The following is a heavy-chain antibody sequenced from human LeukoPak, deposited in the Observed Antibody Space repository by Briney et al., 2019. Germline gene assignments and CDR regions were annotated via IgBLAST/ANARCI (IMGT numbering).Heavy chain of an antibody. CDR1: GFTVSSNY. CDR3: ARQYYDFWSGRLGWFDP. J-gene: IGHJ5*02. Sequence: LRLSCAASGFTVSSNYMSWVRQAPGKGLEWIGEINHSGSTNYNPSLRSRITISVDTSKNQFSLRLSSVTAADTAVYYCARQYYDFWSGRLGWFDPWGQGTLVTVSS. D-gene: IGHD3-3*01. V-gene: IGHV4-34*01. CDR2: INHSGST.